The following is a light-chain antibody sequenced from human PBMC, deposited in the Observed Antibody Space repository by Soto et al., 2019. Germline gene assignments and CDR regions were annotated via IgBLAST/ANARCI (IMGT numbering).Light chain of an antibody. V-gene: IGKV3-20*01. CDR2: GTS. Sequence: PGERATLSCRASQSVSSTYLAWYQQQPGQAPRLLMSGTSSRATGIPDRFSGSGSGTDFTLTISRLEPGDFAVYYCQQYGSSLAITFGQGTRLEI. J-gene: IGKJ5*01. CDR3: QQYGSSLAIT. CDR1: QSVSSTY.